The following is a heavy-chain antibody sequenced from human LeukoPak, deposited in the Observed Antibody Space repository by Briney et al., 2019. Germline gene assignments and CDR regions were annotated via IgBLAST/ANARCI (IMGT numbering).Heavy chain of an antibody. D-gene: IGHD2-15*01. J-gene: IGHJ4*02. CDR3: TRVPGVAMGDFDY. V-gene: IGHV3-9*02. Sequence: PGGSLRLSCAASGFTSDDYAMHWVRQAPGKGLEWVSGISWNSGSIGYADSVKGRFTISRDNAKNSLYLQMNSLRAEDTALYYCTRVPGVAMGDFDYWGQGTLVTVSS. CDR1: GFTSDDYA. CDR2: ISWNSGSI.